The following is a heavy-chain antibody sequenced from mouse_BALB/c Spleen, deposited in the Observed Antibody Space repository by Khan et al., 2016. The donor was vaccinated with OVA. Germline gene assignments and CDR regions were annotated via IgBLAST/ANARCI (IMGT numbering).Heavy chain of an antibody. CDR3: VRPAYDGYYDY. V-gene: IGHV1S137*01. D-gene: IGHD2-3*01. Sequence: QIQLVQSGPELVRPGVSVKISCKGSGYTFTDYAMYWVKQSHAKSLEWIGLISTYSGNTNYNQKFWGKATMTVDKSSSTAYMELARLTSEDSAIYYCVRPAYDGYYDYWGQGTTLTVSS. J-gene: IGHJ2*01. CDR2: ISTYSGNT. CDR1: GYTFTDYA.